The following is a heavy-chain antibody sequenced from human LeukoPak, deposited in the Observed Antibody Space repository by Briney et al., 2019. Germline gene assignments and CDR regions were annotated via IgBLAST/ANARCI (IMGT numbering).Heavy chain of an antibody. CDR2: ISSSGSTI. Sequence: LSLTCTVSGASINDYYWQWIRQAPGKGLEWVSYISSSGSTIYYADSVKGRFTISRDNAENSLYLQMDSLRAEDTAVYYCAREDRNDAFDIWGQGTMVTVSS. CDR3: AREDRNDAFDI. CDR1: GASINDYY. J-gene: IGHJ3*02. D-gene: IGHD2-15*01. V-gene: IGHV3-11*04.